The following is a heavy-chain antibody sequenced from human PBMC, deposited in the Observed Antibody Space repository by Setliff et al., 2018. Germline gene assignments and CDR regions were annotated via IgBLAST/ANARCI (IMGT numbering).Heavy chain of an antibody. CDR3: ARGLERNAFDI. D-gene: IGHD1-1*01. CDR1: GYSISSGYY. V-gene: IGHV4-38-2*01. CDR2: IYYSGST. J-gene: IGHJ3*02. Sequence: PSETLSLTCAVSGYSISSGYYWGWIRQPPGKGLEWIGSIYYSGSTYYNPSLKSRVTISVDTSKNQFSLKLSSVTAADTAVYYCARGLERNAFDIWGQGTMVTVSS.